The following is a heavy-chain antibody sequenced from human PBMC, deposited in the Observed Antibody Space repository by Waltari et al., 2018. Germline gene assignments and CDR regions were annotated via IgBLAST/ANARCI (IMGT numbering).Heavy chain of an antibody. CDR1: GFTFSRVW. J-gene: IGHJ2*01. D-gene: IGHD2-2*01. CDR2: INSDGSST. V-gene: IGHV3-74*01. Sequence: EVQLLESGGGLVQPGGSLRLSCAASGFTFSRVWMFWVRPAPGKGLVWVSRINSDGSSTAYADSVQGRFTISRDNAKNTLYLQMNSLRADDTAVYFCARLGSSTDFWYFDLWGRGTLVTVSS. CDR3: ARLGSSTDFWYFDL.